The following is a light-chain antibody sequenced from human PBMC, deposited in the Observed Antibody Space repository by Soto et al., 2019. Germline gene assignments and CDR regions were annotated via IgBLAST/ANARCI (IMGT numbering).Light chain of an antibody. CDR2: DVN. CDR3: CSFAGDPYV. V-gene: IGLV2-11*01. CDR1: SSDVGGYNY. Sequence: SVLPQPRSVSGSPGQSVAISCTGTSSDVGGYNYVSWYQQHPGKAPKLMIYDVNKRPSGVPDRFSGSKSGNTASLTISGLQAEDEADYYCCSFAGDPYVFGTGTKVTVL. J-gene: IGLJ1*01.